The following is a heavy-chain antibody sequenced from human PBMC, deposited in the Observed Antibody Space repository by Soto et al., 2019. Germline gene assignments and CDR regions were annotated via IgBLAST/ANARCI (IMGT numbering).Heavy chain of an antibody. Sequence: PSETLSLTCTVSGGSISSGGYYLICIRQHPGKGLELIGYIYYSGSTYYNPSLKSRVTISVDTSKNQFSLKLSSVTAADTAVYYCARDYLDCSSTSCYNWFDPWGQGTLVTVS. CDR2: IYYSGST. CDR3: ARDYLDCSSTSCYNWFDP. V-gene: IGHV4-31*03. D-gene: IGHD2-2*01. J-gene: IGHJ5*02. CDR1: GGSISSGGYY.